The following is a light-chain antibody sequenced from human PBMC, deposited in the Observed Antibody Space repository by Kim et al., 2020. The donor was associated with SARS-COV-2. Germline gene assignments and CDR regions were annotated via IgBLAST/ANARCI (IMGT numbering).Light chain of an antibody. CDR1: GSKIGSNT. V-gene: IGLV1-44*01. J-gene: IGLJ2*01. CDR3: AAWDDSLNGVV. CDR2: TNN. Sequence: GQGVTLLCSGSGSKIGSNTVHWYQQFPGTAPKLLIYTNNQRASGVPDRFSGSKSGTSASLAISGLQSEDEADYYCAAWDDSLNGVVFGGGTQLTVL.